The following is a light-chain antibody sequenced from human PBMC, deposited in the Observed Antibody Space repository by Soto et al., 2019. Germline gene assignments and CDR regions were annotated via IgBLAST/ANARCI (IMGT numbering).Light chain of an antibody. J-gene: IGKJ1*01. CDR1: LPVRDNF. V-gene: IGKV3-20*01. Sequence: ENVLTQSPGTLSLSPGQMATLTCRASLPVRDNFLAWYQQKPGQTPRVLIYDVSTRATGAPDRFSGSGSATDFTLTISRLEPGDSAVYFCHQYHSSPTFGPGTKVEIK. CDR3: HQYHSSPT. CDR2: DVS.